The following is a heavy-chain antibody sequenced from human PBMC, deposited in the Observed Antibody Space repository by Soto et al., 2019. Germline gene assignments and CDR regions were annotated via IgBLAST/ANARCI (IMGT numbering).Heavy chain of an antibody. J-gene: IGHJ3*02. CDR3: AKAFKNYYDTLDAFDI. CDR1: GFTFSSYG. D-gene: IGHD3-22*01. V-gene: IGHV3-30*18. Sequence: LRLSCAASGFTFSSYGMHWVRQAPGKGLEWVAVISYDGSNKYYADSVKGRFTISRDNSKNTLYLQMNSLRAEDTAVYYCAKAFKNYYDTLDAFDIWGQGTMVTVSS. CDR2: ISYDGSNK.